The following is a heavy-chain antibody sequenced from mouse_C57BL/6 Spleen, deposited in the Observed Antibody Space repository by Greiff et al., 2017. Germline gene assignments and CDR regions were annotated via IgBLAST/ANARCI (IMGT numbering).Heavy chain of an antibody. V-gene: IGHV5-4*01. D-gene: IGHD1-1*01. CDR3: ARDRTTVPQYYFDY. Sequence: EVMLVESGGGLVKPGGSLKLSCAASGFTFSSYAMSWVRQTPEKRLEWVATISDGGSYTYYPDNVKGRFTISRDNAKNNLYLQMSHLKSEDTAMYYCARDRTTVPQYYFDYWGQGTTLTVSS. J-gene: IGHJ2*01. CDR1: GFTFSSYA. CDR2: ISDGGSYT.